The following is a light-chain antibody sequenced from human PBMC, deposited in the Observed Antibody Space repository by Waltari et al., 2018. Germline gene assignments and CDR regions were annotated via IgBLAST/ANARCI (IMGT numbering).Light chain of an antibody. Sequence: DIQMTQSPSSLSASVGDRVTITCRASQSISSYLNWYQQKPGKAPKLLIYAASSLQSGVPSRFSGSGSGTDFTLTISSLQPEDFATYYCQQLNSYLSFTFGPGTKVDIK. V-gene: IGKV1-39*01. CDR1: QSISSY. CDR2: AAS. J-gene: IGKJ3*01. CDR3: QQLNSYLSFT.